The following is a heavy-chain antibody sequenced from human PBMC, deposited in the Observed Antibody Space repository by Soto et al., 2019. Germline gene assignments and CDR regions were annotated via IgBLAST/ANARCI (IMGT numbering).Heavy chain of an antibody. V-gene: IGHV4-59*01. CDR1: GGSISSYF. Sequence: QVQLQESGPGLVKPSETLSLTCTVSGGSISSYFWSWIRQPPGKGLEWIGYIYYTGSTNYNPSLKSRVTISVDTSKNQFSLQLSSVTAADTAVYYCANFNWDFDLWGRGTLVTVSS. CDR3: ANFNWDFDL. J-gene: IGHJ2*01. CDR2: IYYTGST.